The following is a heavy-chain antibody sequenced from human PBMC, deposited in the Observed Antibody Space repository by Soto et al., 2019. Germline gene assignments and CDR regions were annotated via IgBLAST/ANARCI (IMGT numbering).Heavy chain of an antibody. V-gene: IGHV3-9*01. D-gene: IGHD1-26*01. CDR3: AKDKLGGSYWYFDL. CDR1: GFTFDDYA. CDR2: ISWNSGSI. J-gene: IGHJ2*01. Sequence: GGSLRLSCAASGFTFDDYAMHWVRQAPGKGLEWVSGISWNSGSIGYADSVKGRFTISRDNAKNSLYLQMNSLRAEDTALYSCAKDKLGGSYWYFDLWGRGTLVTVSS.